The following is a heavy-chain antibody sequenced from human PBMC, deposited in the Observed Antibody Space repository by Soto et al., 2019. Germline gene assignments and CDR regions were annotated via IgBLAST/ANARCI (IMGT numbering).Heavy chain of an antibody. J-gene: IGHJ5*02. CDR1: GGSISSGDYY. D-gene: IGHD3-10*01. CDR2: IYYSGST. CDR3: ARVLGSGFWVP. Sequence: QVQLQESGPGLVKPSQTLSLTCTVSGGSISSGDYYWSWIRQPPGKGLEWIGYIYYSGSTYYNPSLKSRVTIPEATPKNKSALKLSSGTAAAGAVYSGARVLGSGFWVPWGQGTRAT. V-gene: IGHV4-30-4*01.